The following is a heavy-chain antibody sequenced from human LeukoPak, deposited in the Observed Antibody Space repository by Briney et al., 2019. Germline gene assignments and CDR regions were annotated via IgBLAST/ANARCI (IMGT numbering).Heavy chain of an antibody. CDR3: ARGGGAAAGIDY. D-gene: IGHD6-13*01. CDR1: GFTFSSYG. J-gene: IGHJ4*02. Sequence: GGSLRLSCAASGFTFSSYGMHWVRLAPGKGLKWVSIIWYDGSNKYYADSVKGRFTISRDNSKNMVYLQMNSLRAEDTAVYYCARGGGAAAGIDYWGQGTLVTVPS. CDR2: IWYDGSNK. V-gene: IGHV3-33*01.